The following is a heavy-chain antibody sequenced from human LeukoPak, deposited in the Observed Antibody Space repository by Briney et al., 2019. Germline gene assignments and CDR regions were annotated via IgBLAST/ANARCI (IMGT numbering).Heavy chain of an antibody. J-gene: IGHJ5*01. CDR1: GYTFTAYY. D-gene: IGHD2-2*01. CDR2: INLNSGGT. Sequence: ASVKVSCKASGYTFTAYYMHWVRQAPGQGLEWMGWINLNSGGTNYAQKFQGRVTMTRDTSISTAYMELSRLKSDDTAVYYCARSPGYCNSASCYGWFDSWGHGTLVTVSS. V-gene: IGHV1-2*02. CDR3: ARSPGYCNSASCYGWFDS.